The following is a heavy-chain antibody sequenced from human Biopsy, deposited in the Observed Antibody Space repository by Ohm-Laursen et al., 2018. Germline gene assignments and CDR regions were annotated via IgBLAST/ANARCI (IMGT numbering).Heavy chain of an antibody. CDR2: IRTDNGAT. J-gene: IGHJ6*02. D-gene: IGHD2-2*01. Sequence: GASVTVSCKASGYTFTTYGISWVRQAPGQGLEWMGWIRTDNGATDYAQNLQGRVTMTTDTSAATAYMELRSLRSDDTAVYYCARDYQPYLVTIHYCYYGMDVWGQGTTVTVSS. V-gene: IGHV1-18*04. CDR1: GYTFTTYG. CDR3: ARDYQPYLVTIHYCYYGMDV.